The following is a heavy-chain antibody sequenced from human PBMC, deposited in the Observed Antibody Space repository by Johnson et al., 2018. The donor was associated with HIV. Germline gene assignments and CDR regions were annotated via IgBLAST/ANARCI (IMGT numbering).Heavy chain of an antibody. V-gene: IGHV3-49*03. CDR1: GFSFGDYA. CDR2: IRSKGYGETT. Sequence: VQLVESGGDVVQPGQSLRLSCTTSGFSFGDYAMTWFRQAPGKGLEWISFIRSKGYGETTEYAASVKGRFTISRDDSKNTLYLQMNSLKTEDTAVYYCSRENYNFWSGYWGAFDIWGHGTVVTVSS. CDR3: SRENYNFWSGYWGAFDI. J-gene: IGHJ3*02. D-gene: IGHD3-3*01.